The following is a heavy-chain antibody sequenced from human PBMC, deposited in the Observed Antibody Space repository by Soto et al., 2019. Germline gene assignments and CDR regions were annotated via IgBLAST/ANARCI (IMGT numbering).Heavy chain of an antibody. D-gene: IGHD3-3*01. V-gene: IGHV3-23*01. Sequence: PGGSLRLSCATSGFTFNTYPMTWVRHAPGKGLEWVSSISSTAGRTSSYANSVKGRFAISRDFSDNTVYLQRNNLRVDDTAIYFWAKGVLSFHYERGVWRQGSTVTVAS. CDR3: AKGVLSFHYERGV. CDR2: ISSTAGRTS. J-gene: IGHJ6*02. CDR1: GFTFNTYP.